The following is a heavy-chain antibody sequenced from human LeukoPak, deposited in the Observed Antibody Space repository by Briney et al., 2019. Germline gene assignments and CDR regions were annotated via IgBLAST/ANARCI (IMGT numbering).Heavy chain of an antibody. CDR2: ISYDGSNK. CDR3: ARVNQQYYYGSGIYRFYYYGMDV. CDR1: RFTFSSYA. V-gene: IGHV3-30-3*01. Sequence: GGSLRLSCAASRFTFSSYALHWVRQAPGKGLEWVSVISYDGSNKYYADSVKGRFTISRDNSENTLYLQMNSLRAEDTAVYYCARVNQQYYYGSGIYRFYYYGMDVWGRGTTVTVPS. D-gene: IGHD3-10*01. J-gene: IGHJ6*02.